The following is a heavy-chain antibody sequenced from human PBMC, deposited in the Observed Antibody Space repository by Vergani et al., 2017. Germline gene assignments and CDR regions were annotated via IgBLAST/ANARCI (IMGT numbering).Heavy chain of an antibody. D-gene: IGHD3-3*01. CDR1: GGSISSYY. V-gene: IGHV4-59*01. J-gene: IGHJ6*03. CDR3: ARGKSGDFWSGYTSYYYYYMDV. Sequence: QVQLQESGPGLVKPSETLSLTCTVSGGSISSYYWSWIRQPPGKGLEWIGYIYYSGSTNYNPSLKSRVTISVDTSKNQFSLKLSSVTAADTAVYYCARGKSGDFWSGYTSYYYYYMDVWGKGTTVTVSS. CDR2: IYYSGST.